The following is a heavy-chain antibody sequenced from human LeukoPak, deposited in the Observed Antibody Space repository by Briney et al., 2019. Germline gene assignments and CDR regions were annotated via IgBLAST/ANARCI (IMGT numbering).Heavy chain of an antibody. CDR2: IWHDVSNK. CDR1: GFTFSNYA. J-gene: IGHJ3*02. Sequence: GSLRLSCAASGFTFSNYAIHWVRQAPGKGLEWVAIIWHDVSNKYYADSVKGRFTISRDNSKTTLYLQMNSLRAEDTAMYYCTKGGTEPYRDNAFDIWGLGTMVTVSS. V-gene: IGHV3-33*06. D-gene: IGHD4-11*01. CDR3: TKGGTEPYRDNAFDI.